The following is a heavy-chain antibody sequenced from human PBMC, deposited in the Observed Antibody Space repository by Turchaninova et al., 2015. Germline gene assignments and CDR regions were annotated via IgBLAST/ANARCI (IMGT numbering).Heavy chain of an antibody. J-gene: IGHJ5*02. D-gene: IGHD4-17*01. CDR3: APNTVTRWFDP. Sequence: EVQLVESGGGLVKPGGSLRLSCAASGFTFSSYSMNWVRQDPGEGVEGVSSISSSSSDIYYADSVNGRFTISRENAKNSLYLQMNSRRAEDTAVYYCAPNTVTRWFDPWGQGTLVTVSS. V-gene: IGHV3-21*01. CDR2: ISSSSSDI. CDR1: GFTFSSYS.